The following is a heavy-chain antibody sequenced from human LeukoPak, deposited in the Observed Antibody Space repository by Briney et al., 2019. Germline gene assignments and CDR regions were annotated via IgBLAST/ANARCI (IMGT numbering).Heavy chain of an antibody. CDR3: ARLAGPRPGTYYFDF. D-gene: IGHD6-19*01. Sequence: GGSLRLSCAASGFTYSDHAMEWVRLTPGKGLEWVSSITPATDNIYYTPSVEGRFTISRDNAKHSLYLQMNNLRADDTAVYYCARLAGPRPGTYYFDFWGQGVQVTVSS. V-gene: IGHV3-21*01. J-gene: IGHJ4*02. CDR1: GFTYSDHA. CDR2: ITPATDNI.